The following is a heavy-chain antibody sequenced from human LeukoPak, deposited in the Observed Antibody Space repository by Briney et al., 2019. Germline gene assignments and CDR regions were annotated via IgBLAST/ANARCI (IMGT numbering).Heavy chain of an antibody. CDR1: NGSLSGYY. CDR3: ARAHSGTYYVPFDP. Sequence: SETLSLTCAVYNGSLSGYYWSWIRQPPGKGLEWIGEVNYSGSTNYSPSLKSRVTISVDTSKNQFSLKLSSVTAADTAVYYCARAHSGTYYVPFDPWGQGPWSPSPQ. J-gene: IGHJ5*02. V-gene: IGHV4-34*01. D-gene: IGHD1-26*01. CDR2: VNYSGST.